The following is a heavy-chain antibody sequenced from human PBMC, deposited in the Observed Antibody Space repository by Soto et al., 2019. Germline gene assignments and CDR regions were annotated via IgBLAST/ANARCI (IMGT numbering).Heavy chain of an antibody. CDR1: GGSVSSGSYY. V-gene: IGHV4-61*01. D-gene: IGHD4-17*01. CDR2: IYYSGST. Sequence: QVQLQESGPGLVKPSETLSLTCTVSGGSVSSGSYYWSWIRQPPGKGLEWIGYIYYSGSTRYNPSLKSRVTISVDTSKNQSSLKLISVTAADTAVYYCARVRSSGESLGYWGQGTLVTVSS. J-gene: IGHJ4*02. CDR3: ARVRSSGESLGY.